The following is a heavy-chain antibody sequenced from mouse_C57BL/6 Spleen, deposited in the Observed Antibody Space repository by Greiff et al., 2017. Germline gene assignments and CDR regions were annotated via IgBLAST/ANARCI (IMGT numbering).Heavy chain of an antibody. V-gene: IGHV2-3*01. Sequence: QVQLQQSGPGLVAPSPSLSITCTASGFSLTSYCVRWVRQPPGQGLEWLGVIWGDGSTNYHSALISSMSIRKDNSKSQVFLKLNSLQTDDTATYYCAKGMITTEGYYYALDYWGQGTSVTVSS. CDR3: AKGMITTEGYYYALDY. J-gene: IGHJ4*01. CDR1: GFSLTSYC. D-gene: IGHD2-4*01. CDR2: IWGDGST.